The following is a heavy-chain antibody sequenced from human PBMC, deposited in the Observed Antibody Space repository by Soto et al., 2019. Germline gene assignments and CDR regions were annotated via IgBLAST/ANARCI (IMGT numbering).Heavy chain of an antibody. CDR3: ARAWGSSWYYYYYYGMDV. J-gene: IGHJ6*02. CDR2: INSDGSST. D-gene: IGHD6-13*01. V-gene: IGHV3-74*01. Sequence: GGSLRLSCAASGFTFSSYWMHWVRQAPGKGLVWVSRINSDGSSTSYADSVKGRFTISRENAKNTLYLQMNSLRAEDTAVYYCARAWGSSWYYYYYYGMDVWGQGTTVTVSS. CDR1: GFTFSSYW.